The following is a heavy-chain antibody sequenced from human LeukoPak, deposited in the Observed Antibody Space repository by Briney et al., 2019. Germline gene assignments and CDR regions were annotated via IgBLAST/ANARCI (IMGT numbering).Heavy chain of an antibody. CDR1: GFTFSSFS. Sequence: PGGSLRPSCAASGFTFSSFSMNWVRQAPGKGLEWVSSVSSSSSYLYYADSVKGRFTISRDNAKNSLYLQMNSLRAEDTAVYYCARRDSTNVGSSSDYWGQGTLVTVSS. V-gene: IGHV3-21*01. CDR2: VSSSSSYL. D-gene: IGHD6-6*01. CDR3: ARRDSTNVGSSSDY. J-gene: IGHJ4*02.